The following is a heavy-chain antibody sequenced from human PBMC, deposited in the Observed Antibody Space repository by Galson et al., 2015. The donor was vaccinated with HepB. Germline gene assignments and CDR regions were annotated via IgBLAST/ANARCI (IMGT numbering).Heavy chain of an antibody. Sequence: SLRLSCAASGFTFSSYAMSWVRQAPGTGLEWVSAISGSGGSTYYADSVKGRFTISRDNSKNTLYLQMNSLRAEDTAVYYCAKDAHYIWGSYRSGGYFDYWGQGTLVTVSS. CDR1: GFTFSSYA. CDR3: AKDAHYIWGSYRSGGYFDY. J-gene: IGHJ4*02. V-gene: IGHV3-23*01. D-gene: IGHD3-16*02. CDR2: ISGSGGST.